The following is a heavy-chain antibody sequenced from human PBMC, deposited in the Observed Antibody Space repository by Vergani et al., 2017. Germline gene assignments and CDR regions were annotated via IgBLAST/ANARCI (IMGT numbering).Heavy chain of an antibody. CDR2: IYSSGTT. J-gene: IGHJ5*02. CDR1: GGPITSGSLY. Sequence: QVQLHESGPGLVKPSQTPSLTRTVPGGPITSGSLYWSWIRQPAGKGLEWIGRIYSSGTTNYNPSLKSRVTLSVDPAKNHLSLRMTSVTAADTAVYYCARDSWTSELRGVYWFDTWGQGTLVSVSS. V-gene: IGHV4-61*02. D-gene: IGHD3-10*01. CDR3: ARDSWTSELRGVYWFDT.